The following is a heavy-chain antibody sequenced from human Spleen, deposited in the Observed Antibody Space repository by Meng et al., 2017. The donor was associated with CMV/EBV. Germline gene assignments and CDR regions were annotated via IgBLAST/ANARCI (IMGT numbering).Heavy chain of an antibody. CDR2: ISYDGINK. J-gene: IGHJ1*01. V-gene: IGHV3-30-3*01. CDR3: ARDRGGSGWLGPGH. Sequence: GGSLRLSCAASGFTFSNYAMHWVRQAPGKGLEWVAVISYDGINKYYADSVKGRFTISRDNSKNTLDLQMTSLRADDTAVFYCARDRGGSGWLGPGHWGQGTLVTVSS. D-gene: IGHD6-19*01. CDR1: GFTFSNYA.